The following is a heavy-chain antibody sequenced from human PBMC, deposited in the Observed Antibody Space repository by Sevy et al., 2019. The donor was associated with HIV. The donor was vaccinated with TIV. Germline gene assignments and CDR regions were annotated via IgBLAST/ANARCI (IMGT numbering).Heavy chain of an antibody. CDR2: IYHTGST. CDR1: GSSISSAYY. CDR3: ARVPLAAFLDY. V-gene: IGHV4-38-2*01. J-gene: IGHJ4*02. Sequence: SETLSLTCFVSGSSISSAYYWGWIRQPPGKGLEWIGSIYHTGSTHYNPSLKSRVTISVDTSKNQFSLKLNSVTAADTAVYYCARVPLAAFLDYWGQGMLVTVSS. D-gene: IGHD2-15*01.